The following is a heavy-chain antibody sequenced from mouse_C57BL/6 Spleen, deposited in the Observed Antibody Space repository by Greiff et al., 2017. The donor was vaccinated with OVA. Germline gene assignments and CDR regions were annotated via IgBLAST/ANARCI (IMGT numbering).Heavy chain of an antibody. D-gene: IGHD1-1*01. Sequence: QVQLQQPGAELVKPGASVKLSCKASGYTFTSYWMHWVKQRPGQGLEWIGMIHPNSGSTNYNEKFKSKATLTVDKSSSTAYMQLSSLTSEDSAVNYCARRGITTVVESLYYAMDYWGQGTSVTVSS. J-gene: IGHJ4*01. CDR3: ARRGITTVVESLYYAMDY. CDR1: GYTFTSYW. V-gene: IGHV1-64*01. CDR2: IHPNSGST.